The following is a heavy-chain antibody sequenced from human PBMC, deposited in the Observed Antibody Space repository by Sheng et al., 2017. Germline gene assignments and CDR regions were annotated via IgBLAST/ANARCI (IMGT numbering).Heavy chain of an antibody. CDR3: ARDLVGYYDSGEAFDI. V-gene: IGHV1-69*05. CDR1: GGTFSSYA. CDR2: IIPIFGTA. D-gene: IGHD3-22*01. Sequence: QVQLVQSGAEVKKPGSSVKVSCKASGGTFSSYAISWVRQAPGQGLEWMGGIIPIFGTANYAQKFQGRVTITTDESTSTAYMELSSLRSEDTAVYYCARDLVGYYDSGEAFDIWGQGTMVTVSS. J-gene: IGHJ3*02.